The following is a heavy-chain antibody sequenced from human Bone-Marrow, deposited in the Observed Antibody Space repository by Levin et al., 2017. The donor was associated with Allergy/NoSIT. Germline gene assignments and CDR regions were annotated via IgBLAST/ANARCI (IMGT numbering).Heavy chain of an antibody. CDR2: ISGFSSYT. V-gene: IGHV3-11*05. Sequence: GGSLRLSCAASGFPFSDYYMTWIRQAPGKGLEWISYISGFSSYTDYADSVKGRFIISRDNAKNSLYLQMNSLRADDTAVYFCARGGVSGTSEYYMDVWGRGTTVTVSS. CDR3: ARGGVSGTSEYYMDV. J-gene: IGHJ6*03. CDR1: GFPFSDYY. D-gene: IGHD3-10*01.